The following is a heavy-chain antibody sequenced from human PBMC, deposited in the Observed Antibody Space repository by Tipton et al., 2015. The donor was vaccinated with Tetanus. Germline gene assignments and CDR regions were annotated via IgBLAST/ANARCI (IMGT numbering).Heavy chain of an antibody. Sequence: SLRLSCAASGFTFDDYAMHWVRQAPGKGLEWVSGISWSSGSIGYADSVKGRFTISRDNAKNSLYLQMNSLRAEDTALYYCAKGYYDSSGYPYFDYWGQGTLVTVSS. CDR1: GFTFDDYA. D-gene: IGHD3-22*01. V-gene: IGHV3-9*01. J-gene: IGHJ4*02. CDR3: AKGYYDSSGYPYFDY. CDR2: ISWSSGSI.